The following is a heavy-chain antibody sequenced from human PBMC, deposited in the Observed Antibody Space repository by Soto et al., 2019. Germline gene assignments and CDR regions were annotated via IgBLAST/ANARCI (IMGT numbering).Heavy chain of an antibody. D-gene: IGHD1-26*01. CDR3: AKGGVGSTSNAFDI. Sequence: QVQLVESGGGVVQPGRSLRLSCAASGFTFRSYGMHWVRQAPAKGLEWVAVISYDGSNKYYEDSVKGRFTISRDNSKNTLYLQMNSLRAEDMGVYYCAKGGVGSTSNAFDIWGQGTMVTVSS. CDR1: GFTFRSYG. CDR2: ISYDGSNK. V-gene: IGHV3-30*18. J-gene: IGHJ3*02.